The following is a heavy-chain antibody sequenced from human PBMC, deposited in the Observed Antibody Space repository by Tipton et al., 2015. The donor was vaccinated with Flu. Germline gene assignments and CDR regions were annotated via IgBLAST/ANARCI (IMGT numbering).Heavy chain of an antibody. CDR2: LSGSTDNT. CDR3: TRDRLPPLVRGVPNFYYYYMDV. Sequence: SLRLSCAASGFTFSSYAMTWVRQAPMKGLEWVSTLSGSTDNTFYVNSVKGRFTISRDSTKNTLYLQMNGLRAEDTAVYFCTRDRLPPLVRGVPNFYYYYMDVWGKGTTVTVSS. D-gene: IGHD3-10*01. J-gene: IGHJ6*03. V-gene: IGHV3-23*01. CDR1: GFTFSSYA.